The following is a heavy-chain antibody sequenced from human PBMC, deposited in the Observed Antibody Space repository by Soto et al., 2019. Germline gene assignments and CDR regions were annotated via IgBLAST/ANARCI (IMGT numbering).Heavy chain of an antibody. Sequence: SVKVSCKSSGGTFSIYTISWVLQAPGQGLEWMGRIIPILGIANYAQKFQGRVTVTADKSTSTAYMELSSLRSEDTAVYYCARDSDVLRFLEPPGYWGQGTLVTVSS. CDR1: GGTFSIYT. V-gene: IGHV1-69*04. D-gene: IGHD3-3*01. CDR3: ARDSDVLRFLEPPGY. CDR2: IIPILGIA. J-gene: IGHJ4*02.